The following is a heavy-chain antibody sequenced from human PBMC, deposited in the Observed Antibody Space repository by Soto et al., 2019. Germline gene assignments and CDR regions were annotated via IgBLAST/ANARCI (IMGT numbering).Heavy chain of an antibody. CDR1: GYTFTSYG. CDR3: ARDQDGCSSTRCYKGNNWFDP. J-gene: IGHJ5*02. Sequence: ASVKVSCKASGYTFTSYGISWVRQAPGQGLEWMGWISAYNGNTNYAQKLQGRVTMTTDTSTSTAYMELRSLRSDDTAVYYCARDQDGCSSTRCYKGNNWFDPWGQGTLVTVSS. D-gene: IGHD2-2*02. V-gene: IGHV1-18*04. CDR2: ISAYNGNT.